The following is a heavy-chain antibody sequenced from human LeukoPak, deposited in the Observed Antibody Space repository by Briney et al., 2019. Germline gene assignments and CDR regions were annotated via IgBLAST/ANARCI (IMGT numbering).Heavy chain of an antibody. CDR2: IRYDGSNK. CDR1: GFTFSSYG. V-gene: IGHV3-30*02. CDR3: ARDGGDYDILTGYSFPLC. D-gene: IGHD3-9*01. J-gene: IGHJ4*02. Sequence: GGSLRLSCAASGFTFSSYGMHWVRQAPGKGLEWVAFIRYDGSNKYYADSVKGRFTISRDKSKNTLYLQMNRLRVEDTAVYYCARDGGDYDILTGYSFPLCWGQGTLVTVSS.